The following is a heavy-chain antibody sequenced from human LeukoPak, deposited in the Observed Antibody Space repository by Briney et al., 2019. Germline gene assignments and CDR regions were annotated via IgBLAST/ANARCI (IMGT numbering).Heavy chain of an antibody. CDR1: GFTFSSYA. D-gene: IGHD6-19*01. CDR2: ISYDGSNK. J-gene: IGHJ4*02. V-gene: IGHV3-30-3*01. Sequence: PGRSLRLSCAASGFTFSSYAMHWVRQAPGKGLEWVAVISYDGSNKYYADSVKGRFTISRDNSKNTLYLQMNSLRAEDTAVYYCARDRASWLALDYWGQGTLVTVSS. CDR3: ARDRASWLALDY.